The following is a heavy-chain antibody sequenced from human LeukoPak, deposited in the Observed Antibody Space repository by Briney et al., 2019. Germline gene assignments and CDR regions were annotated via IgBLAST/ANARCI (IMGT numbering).Heavy chain of an antibody. D-gene: IGHD6-19*01. CDR3: ARAQQWLVQAYNWFDP. CDR2: IYYSGST. Sequence: SETLSLTCTVSGYSISSGYYWAWIRQPPGKGLEWIGYIYYSGSTNYNPSLKSRVTISVDTSKNQFSLKLSSVTAADTAVYYCARAQQWLVQAYNWFDPWGQGTLVTVSS. CDR1: GYSISSGYY. V-gene: IGHV4-61*01. J-gene: IGHJ5*02.